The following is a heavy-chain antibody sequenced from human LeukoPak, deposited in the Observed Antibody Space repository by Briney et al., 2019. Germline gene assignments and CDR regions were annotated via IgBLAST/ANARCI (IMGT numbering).Heavy chain of an antibody. J-gene: IGHJ4*02. V-gene: IGHV3-23*01. CDR2: INDSGGPT. D-gene: IGHD6-19*01. CDR3: ARVWEAAVTGVFDY. Sequence: PGGSLRLSCAASGFTFSNHAMSWVRQAPGKGLEWVSDINDSGGPTYNEDSVKGRFTISRDNSKNTLFLQMHSLRAEDTAVYYCARVWEAAVTGVFDYWGQGTLVTVSS. CDR1: GFTFSNHA.